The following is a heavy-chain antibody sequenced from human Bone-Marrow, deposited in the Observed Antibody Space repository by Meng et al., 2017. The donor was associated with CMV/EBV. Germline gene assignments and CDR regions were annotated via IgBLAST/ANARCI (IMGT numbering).Heavy chain of an antibody. CDR2: ISSSGSTI. V-gene: IGHV3-48*03. Sequence: GGSLRLSCAASGFTFSSYEMNWVRQAPGKGLEWVSYISSSGSTIYYADSVKGRFTISRNNAKNSLYLQMNSLRAEDTAVYYCAKDLTGDNAFDVWGQGTMVTVSS. CDR3: AKDLTGDNAFDV. D-gene: IGHD1-26*01. CDR1: GFTFSSYE. J-gene: IGHJ3*01.